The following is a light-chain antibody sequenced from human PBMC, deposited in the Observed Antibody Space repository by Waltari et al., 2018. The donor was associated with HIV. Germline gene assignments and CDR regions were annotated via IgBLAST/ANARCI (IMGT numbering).Light chain of an antibody. CDR3: TSYTSSDTWV. V-gene: IGLV2-14*03. CDR2: DVN. CDR1: SSAIVGYNY. Sequence: QSALTQPASVSGSPGQSITLSCTGTSSAIVGYNYVSWYHQHPGKAPKLVIYDVNKRPSGISNRFSGSKSGNTASLTISGLQAEDDSDYYCTSYTSSDTWVFGGGTKLTVL. J-gene: IGLJ3*02.